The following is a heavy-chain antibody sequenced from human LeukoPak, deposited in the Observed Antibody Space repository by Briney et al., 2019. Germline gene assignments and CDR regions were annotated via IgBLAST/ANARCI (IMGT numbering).Heavy chain of an antibody. Sequence: PSETLSHTCTVSGGSISSGGYYWSWIRQHPGKGLEWIGYIYYSGSTYYNPSLKSRVTISVDTSKNQFSLKLSSVTAADTAVYYCARVSTVPAASYPFDYWGQETLVTVSS. J-gene: IGHJ4*02. V-gene: IGHV4-31*03. D-gene: IGHD2-2*01. CDR1: GGSISSGGYY. CDR2: IYYSGST. CDR3: ARVSTVPAASYPFDY.